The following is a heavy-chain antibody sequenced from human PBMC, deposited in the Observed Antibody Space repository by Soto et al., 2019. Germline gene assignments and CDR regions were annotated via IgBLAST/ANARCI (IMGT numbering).Heavy chain of an antibody. CDR3: AREGLYGSIQDNTFDI. CDR2: MNPNSGNT. V-gene: IGHV1-8*01. D-gene: IGHD6-19*01. Sequence: QVQLVQSGAEVKRSGASVRISCKASGYTFNRHDINWVRQATGQGPEWIGWMNPNSGNTGYAQKFQGRVTMTRDSSITTAYMDLSSLTSEDTAISYCAREGLYGSIQDNTFDIWGHGTMVSVSS. CDR1: GYTFNRHD. J-gene: IGHJ3*02.